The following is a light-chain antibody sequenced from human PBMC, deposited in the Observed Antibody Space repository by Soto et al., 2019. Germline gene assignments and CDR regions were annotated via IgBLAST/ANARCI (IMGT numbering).Light chain of an antibody. Sequence: EIVMTQSPATLSVSPGERATLSCRASQSISTELAWYQQKPGQPPRLLIYSASTRATGVPARFTGSGSGAECALTSSGRLSVGVAGYYWQQCYICPLTLGQGTRLEI. V-gene: IGKV3-15*01. J-gene: IGKJ2*01. CDR3: QQCYICPLT. CDR2: SAS. CDR1: QSISTE.